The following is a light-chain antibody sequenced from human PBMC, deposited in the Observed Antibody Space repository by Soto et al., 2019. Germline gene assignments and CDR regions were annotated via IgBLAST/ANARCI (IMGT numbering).Light chain of an antibody. Sequence: QSALTQPASVSGSPGQSITLSCTGTSTDVGNYIYVSWYQQHPGKAPKLIIYEVKYRPSGVSNRFSGSKSGNTASLTISGLQAQDEADYYCSSYTSGSTPLVFGTGTKLTVL. CDR3: SSYTSGSTPLV. CDR1: STDVGNYIY. V-gene: IGLV2-14*01. CDR2: EVK. J-gene: IGLJ1*01.